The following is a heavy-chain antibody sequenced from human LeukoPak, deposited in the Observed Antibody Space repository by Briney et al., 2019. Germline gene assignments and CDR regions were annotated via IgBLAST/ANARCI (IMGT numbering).Heavy chain of an antibody. CDR2: ISYDGSNK. J-gene: IGHJ6*02. CDR3: AREEIYSGYDDGYGMDV. CDR1: RFTFTSYA. Sequence: GGSERPSWAPDRFTFTSYAMHWARQAPGKWLEWESDISYDGSNKYYADSVKGRFTISRDNSKNTLYLQMNSLRAEDTAVYYCAREEIYSGYDDGYGMDVWGQGTTVTVSS. D-gene: IGHD5-12*01. V-gene: IGHV3-30*04.